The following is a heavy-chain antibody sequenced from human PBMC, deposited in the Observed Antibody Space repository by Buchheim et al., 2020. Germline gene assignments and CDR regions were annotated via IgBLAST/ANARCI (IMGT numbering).Heavy chain of an antibody. Sequence: QVQLVESGGGVVQPGRSLRLSCAASGFTFSSYAMHWVRQAPGKGLEWVAVISYDGSNKYYADSVKGRFTISRDNSKNTLYLQMNSLRAEDTAVYYCARPHLRIVVVPAALDYWGQGTL. V-gene: IGHV3-30-3*01. J-gene: IGHJ4*02. CDR3: ARPHLRIVVVPAALDY. CDR2: ISYDGSNK. CDR1: GFTFSSYA. D-gene: IGHD2-2*01.